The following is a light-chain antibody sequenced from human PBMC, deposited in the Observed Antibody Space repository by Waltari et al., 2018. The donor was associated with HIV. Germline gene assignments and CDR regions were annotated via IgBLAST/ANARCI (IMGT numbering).Light chain of an antibody. CDR3: CSYAGSYPVV. J-gene: IGLJ2*01. V-gene: IGLV2-11*01. Sequence: QSALTQPRSVSGSPGQSVTISCTGTSSDVGGYNYVSWYQQHPGKASKLMIYDVSKRPSGVPDRFSGSKSGNTASLTISGLQAEDEADFYCCSYAGSYPVVFGGGTKLTVL. CDR1: SSDVGGYNY. CDR2: DVS.